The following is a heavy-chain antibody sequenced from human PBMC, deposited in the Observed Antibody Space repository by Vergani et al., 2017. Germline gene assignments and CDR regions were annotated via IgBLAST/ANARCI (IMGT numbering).Heavy chain of an antibody. V-gene: IGHV3-23*03. J-gene: IGHJ4*02. Sequence: EVQLLESGGGLVQPGGSLRLSCAASGFTFSSYAMSWVRQAPGKGLEWVSVIYSGGSSTYYADSVKGRFTISRDNSKNTLYLQMNSLRAEDTAVYYCATTPPLGYCSSTSCYTNDYWGQGTLVTVSS. CDR1: GFTFSSYA. CDR2: IYSGGSST. CDR3: ATTPPLGYCSSTSCYTNDY. D-gene: IGHD2-2*02.